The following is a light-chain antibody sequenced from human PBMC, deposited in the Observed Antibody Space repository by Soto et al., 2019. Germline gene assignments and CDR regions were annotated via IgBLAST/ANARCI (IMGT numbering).Light chain of an antibody. CDR1: SSDVGGYNY. V-gene: IGLV2-14*03. J-gene: IGLJ1*01. Sequence: QSVLTQSASVSGAPGQSIAISCTGTSSDVGGYNYVSWYQHHPGKAPKLMVYDVSNRPSGVSNRFSGSKSGNTASLTISGLQAEDEADYYCSSYTSSSTYVFGTGTKLTVL. CDR2: DVS. CDR3: SSYTSSSTYV.